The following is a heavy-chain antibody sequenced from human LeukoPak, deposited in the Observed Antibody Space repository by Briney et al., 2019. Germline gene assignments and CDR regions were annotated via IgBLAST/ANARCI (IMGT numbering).Heavy chain of an antibody. CDR2: IYYSGST. V-gene: IGHV4-39*01. Sequence: SETLSLTCTVSGGSISSSSYYWSWIRQPPGKGLEWIGSIYYSGSTYYNPSLKSRVTISVDTSKNQFSLKLSSLTAADTAVYYCARHGPGYYDSSGYPEYWGQGTLVTVSS. CDR1: GGSISSSSYY. CDR3: ARHGPGYYDSSGYPEY. D-gene: IGHD3-22*01. J-gene: IGHJ4*02.